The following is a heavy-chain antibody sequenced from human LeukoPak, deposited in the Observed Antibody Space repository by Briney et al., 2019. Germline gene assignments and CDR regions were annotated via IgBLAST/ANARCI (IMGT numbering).Heavy chain of an antibody. V-gene: IGHV3-7*03. CDR2: IKNDGSET. J-gene: IGHJ4*02. CDR1: GFAFSTYA. Sequence: GGSLRLSCAASGFAFSTYAMIWVRQAPGKGLEWVGHIKNDGSETYYLDSLKGRFSISRDNTNNALYLQMNSLRVEDTAVYYCVKNDGWFHLAQWGQGTLVTVSS. D-gene: IGHD6-19*01. CDR3: VKNDGWFHLAQ.